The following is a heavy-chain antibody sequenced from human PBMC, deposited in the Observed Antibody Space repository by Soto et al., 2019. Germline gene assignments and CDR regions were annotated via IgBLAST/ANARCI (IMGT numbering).Heavy chain of an antibody. CDR2: ISSSSSTI. Sequence: GGSLRLSCAASGFTFSSYSMNWVRQAPGKGLEWVSYISSSSSTIYYADSVKGRFTISRDNAKNSLYLQMNSLRAEDTAVYYCARDKVADGSGSYLDYYYMDVWGKGTTVTVSS. D-gene: IGHD3-10*01. J-gene: IGHJ6*03. V-gene: IGHV3-48*01. CDR1: GFTFSSYS. CDR3: ARDKVADGSGSYLDYYYMDV.